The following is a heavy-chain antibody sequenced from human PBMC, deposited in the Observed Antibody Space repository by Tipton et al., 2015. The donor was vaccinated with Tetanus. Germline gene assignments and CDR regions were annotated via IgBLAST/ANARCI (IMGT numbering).Heavy chain of an antibody. V-gene: IGHV1-69*01. J-gene: IGHJ4*02. CDR3: ARSASPFDY. CDR1: GGAFRTYA. Sequence: QLVQSGPEVKRPGSAVRVSCKTSGGAFRTYAISWVRQAPGQGLEWMGGIFPVYGTANYAPQFQGRVTITADEATGTAYMELNSLTSEDTAVYYCARSASPFDYWGQGTLVTVSS. CDR2: IFPVYGTA.